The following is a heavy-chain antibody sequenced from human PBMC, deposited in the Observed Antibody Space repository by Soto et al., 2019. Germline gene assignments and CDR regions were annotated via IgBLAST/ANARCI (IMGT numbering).Heavy chain of an antibody. V-gene: IGHV3-30*18. Sequence: GGSLRLSCAASGFTFSSYGMHWVRQAPGKGLEWVAVISYDGSNKYYADSVKGRFTISRDNSKNTLYLQMNSLRAEDTAVYYCAKEDGNWNYESYYYGMDVWGQGTTVTVSS. CDR2: ISYDGSNK. J-gene: IGHJ6*02. CDR1: GFTFSSYG. D-gene: IGHD1-7*01. CDR3: AKEDGNWNYESYYYGMDV.